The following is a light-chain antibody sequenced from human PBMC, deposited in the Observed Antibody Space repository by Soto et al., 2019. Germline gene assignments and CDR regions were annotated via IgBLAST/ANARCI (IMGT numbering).Light chain of an antibody. V-gene: IGKV1-5*02. CDR2: DAS. CDR1: QSISTW. CDR3: QQYYSYPRT. J-gene: IGKJ1*01. Sequence: DIQMTQPPSTLSASVGDRVTIICRASQSISTWLAWYQLKPGKXPKXXIYDASTLEGGVPSRFSGSGSGTDLTITISCLKSEDGATDEGQQYYSYPRTFCQGTKVDI.